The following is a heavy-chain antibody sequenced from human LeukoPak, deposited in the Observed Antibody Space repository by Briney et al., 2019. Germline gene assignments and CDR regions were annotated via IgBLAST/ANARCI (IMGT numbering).Heavy chain of an antibody. V-gene: IGHV3-48*03. CDR3: ATSRGYFFRWFQH. J-gene: IGHJ1*01. CDR2: IASSGSTI. D-gene: IGHD3-22*01. CDR1: GFTFSNYE. Sequence: GGSLRLSCSASGFTFSNYEMNWVRQAPGKGLEWVSYIASSGSTIYYADSVKGRFTISRDNAKSSLFLQMNSLRADDTAVYYCATSRGYFFRWFQHWGQGTLVTVSS.